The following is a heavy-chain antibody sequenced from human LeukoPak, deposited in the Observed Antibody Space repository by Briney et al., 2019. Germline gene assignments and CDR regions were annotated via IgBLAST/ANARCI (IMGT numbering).Heavy chain of an antibody. CDR1: GYSFTNYD. V-gene: IGHV1-8*03. CDR2: MNPNSGNT. D-gene: IGHD2-15*01. Sequence: APVKVSCKASGYSFTNYDINWVRQATGQGLEWMGWMNPNSGNTGYAQKFQGRVTFTRNTSISTAYMELSRLSSDDTAVYYCARDPDLYCSGGSCYSYFDDWGQGTLVTVSS. J-gene: IGHJ4*02. CDR3: ARDPDLYCSGGSCYSYFDD.